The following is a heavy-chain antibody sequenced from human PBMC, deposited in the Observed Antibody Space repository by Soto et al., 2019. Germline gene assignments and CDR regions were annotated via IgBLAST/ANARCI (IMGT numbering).Heavy chain of an antibody. CDR1: GFTFSTYA. Sequence: GGSLRLSCAASGFTFSTYAMHWVRQAPGKGLECVAVISYDGSIKYYADSVKGRFTISRDNSKNTLYLQMNSLRAEDTAVYYCARDQDYYGSGSYLPFDYWGQGTLVTVSS. V-gene: IGHV3-30-3*01. CDR2: ISYDGSIK. D-gene: IGHD3-10*01. CDR3: ARDQDYYGSGSYLPFDY. J-gene: IGHJ4*02.